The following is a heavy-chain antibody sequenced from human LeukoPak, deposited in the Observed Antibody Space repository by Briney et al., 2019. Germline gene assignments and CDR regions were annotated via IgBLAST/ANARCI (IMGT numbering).Heavy chain of an antibody. Sequence: PSETLSLTCAVSGGSISSSNWWSWVRQPPGKGLEWIGEIYHSGSTNYNPSLMTPVTISVDKSNNQFSLELSSVTAADTAVYYCARVPVTQDTFDIWGQGTMVTAS. CDR3: ARVPVTQDTFDI. V-gene: IGHV4-4*02. D-gene: IGHD5-18*01. J-gene: IGHJ3*02. CDR1: GGSISSSNW. CDR2: IYHSGST.